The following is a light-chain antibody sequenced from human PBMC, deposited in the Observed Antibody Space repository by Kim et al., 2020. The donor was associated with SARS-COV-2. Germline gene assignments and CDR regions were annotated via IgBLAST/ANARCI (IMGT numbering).Light chain of an antibody. J-gene: IGLJ2*01. CDR3: QAWDSSTVV. CDR1: KLWDKY. V-gene: IGLV3-1*01. CDR2: QDS. Sequence: GSPGQTASITCSGDKLWDKYACWYQQKPGQSPVLVIYQDSKRPSGIPERFSGSNSGNTATLTISGTQAMDEADYYCQAWDSSTVVFGGGTQLTVL.